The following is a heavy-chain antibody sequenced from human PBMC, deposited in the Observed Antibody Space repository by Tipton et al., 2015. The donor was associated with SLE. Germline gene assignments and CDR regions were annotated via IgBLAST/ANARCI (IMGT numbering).Heavy chain of an antibody. Sequence: TLRLSCAASGFTFSIYAMHWVRQAPGKGLEWVAVISYDGSNKYYTDSVKGRFTISRDNSKNTLYLQMNSLRAEDTAVYYCARYLRFWEWSPTLGYGMDVWGQGTTVTVSS. J-gene: IGHJ6*02. V-gene: IGHV3-30*04. CDR1: GFTFSIYA. CDR3: ARYLRFWEWSPTLGYGMDV. D-gene: IGHD3-3*01. CDR2: ISYDGSNK.